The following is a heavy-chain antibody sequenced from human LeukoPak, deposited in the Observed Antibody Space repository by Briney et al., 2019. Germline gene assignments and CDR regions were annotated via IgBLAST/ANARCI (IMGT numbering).Heavy chain of an antibody. D-gene: IGHD3-10*01. Sequence: ASVKVSCKASGYTFTGYYFHWVRQAPGQGLAWMGRINPYSGGTKYAQKFQGRVTITRDTSIRTAYMELSRLRSDDTAVYYCAREGSSAFGELFSFDFWGQGTLVSVPS. CDR2: INPYSGGT. CDR3: AREGSSAFGELFSFDF. CDR1: GYTFTGYY. V-gene: IGHV1-2*06. J-gene: IGHJ4*02.